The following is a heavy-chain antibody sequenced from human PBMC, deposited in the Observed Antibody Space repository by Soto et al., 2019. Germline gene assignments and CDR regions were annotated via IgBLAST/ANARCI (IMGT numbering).Heavy chain of an antibody. J-gene: IGHJ6*04. CDR2: INHSGTT. D-gene: IGHD4-4*01. CDR3: ARRTVWASAVDV. CDR1: GGSFSSYF. Sequence: TSETLSLTCAVYGGSFSSYFWSWIRQPPGEGLEWIGEINHSGTTNYNPSLKSRVNISVDTSKNQFSLKLTSVTAADTAVFYCARRTVWASAVDVWGRGTRVTVSS. V-gene: IGHV4-34*01.